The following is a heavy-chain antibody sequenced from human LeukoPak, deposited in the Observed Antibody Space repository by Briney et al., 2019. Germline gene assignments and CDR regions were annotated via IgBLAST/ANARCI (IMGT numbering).Heavy chain of an antibody. CDR1: GYSISSGDY. V-gene: IGHV4-38-2*02. D-gene: IGHD1-26*01. CDR2: IYHSGST. Sequence: SETLSLTCTVSGYSISSGDYWGWIRQPPGKGLEWIGNIYHSGSTYYNPSFKSRVSISVDTSRNQFSLKLSSVTAADTAVYYCARIQTGGSYCTYWGQGTLVTVSS. J-gene: IGHJ4*02. CDR3: ARIQTGGSYCTY.